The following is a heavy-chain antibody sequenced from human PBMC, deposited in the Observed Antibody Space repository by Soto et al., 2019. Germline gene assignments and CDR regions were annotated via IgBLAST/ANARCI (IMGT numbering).Heavy chain of an antibody. V-gene: IGHV3-21*01. CDR3: ARDQQPADDYVWGSYPLGAFDI. CDR1: GFTFSSYS. J-gene: IGHJ3*02. D-gene: IGHD3-16*01. CDR2: ISSSSSYI. Sequence: GGSLRLSCAASGFTFSSYSMNWVRQAPGKGLEWVSSISSSSSYIYYADSVKGRFTISRDNAKNSLYLQMNSLRAEDTAVYYCARDQQPADDYVWGSYPLGAFDIWGQGTMVTVSS.